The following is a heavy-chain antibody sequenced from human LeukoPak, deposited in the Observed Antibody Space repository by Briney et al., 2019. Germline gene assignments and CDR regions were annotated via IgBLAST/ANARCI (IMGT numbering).Heavy chain of an antibody. CDR2: IYYRGST. V-gene: IGHV4-59*01. D-gene: IGHD3-16*02. J-gene: IGHJ5*02. Sequence: SETLSLTCTVSGGSINSYYWSWIRQPPGKGLEWIGYIYYRGSTKYNPSLKSRVTISIDTSKMQFSLKLSSVTAADTAVYYCARSIMITFGGVIDNSWFDPWGQGTLVTVSS. CDR3: ARSIMITFGGVIDNSWFDP. CDR1: GGSINSYY.